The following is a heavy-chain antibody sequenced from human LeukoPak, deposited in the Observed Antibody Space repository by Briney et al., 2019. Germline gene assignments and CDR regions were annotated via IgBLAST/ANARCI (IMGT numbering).Heavy chain of an antibody. CDR1: GASISTYY. V-gene: IGHV4-59*01. D-gene: IGHD1-1*01. Sequence: PSETLSLTCIVSGASISTYYWSWIRQSPGKGLEWIGYLFSRGSPNYNPSLKRRVTISVDTSKNHFSLTLSSVTAADTAVYYCARLQPNSGEWAFDIWGQGTMVTVSS. CDR2: LFSRGSP. CDR3: ARLQPNSGEWAFDI. J-gene: IGHJ3*02.